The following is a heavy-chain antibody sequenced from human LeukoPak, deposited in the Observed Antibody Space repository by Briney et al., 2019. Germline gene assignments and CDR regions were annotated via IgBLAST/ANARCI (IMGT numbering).Heavy chain of an antibody. CDR2: DIYSGST. CDR3: ARGNYDILTGHNWFDP. D-gene: IGHD3-9*01. J-gene: IGHJ5*02. CDR1: GGSISDAAYY. Sequence: PSETLSLTCTLSGGSISDAAYYWSWIRQHPGEGLEWIGYDIYSGSTSYNPSLKSRVTISVDTSKNQFSLKLSSVTAADTAVHYCARGNYDILTGHNWFDPWGQGTLVTVSS. V-gene: IGHV4-31*03.